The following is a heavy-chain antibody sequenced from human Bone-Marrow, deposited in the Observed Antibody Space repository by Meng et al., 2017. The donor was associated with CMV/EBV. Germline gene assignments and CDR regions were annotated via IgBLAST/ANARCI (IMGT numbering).Heavy chain of an antibody. Sequence: GESLKISCAASGFTFSSYAMSWVRQAPGKGLEWVSAISGSGGSTYYADSVKGRFTISRDNSKNTLYLQMNSLRAEDTAVYYCARSMQEKYYYGMDVWGQGTTVTVSS. J-gene: IGHJ6*02. CDR2: ISGSGGST. CDR3: ARSMQEKYYYGMDV. CDR1: GFTFSSYA. V-gene: IGHV3-23*01.